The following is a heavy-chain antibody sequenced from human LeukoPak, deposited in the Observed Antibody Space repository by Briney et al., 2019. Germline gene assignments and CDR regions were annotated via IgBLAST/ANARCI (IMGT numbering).Heavy chain of an antibody. D-gene: IGHD3-22*01. J-gene: IGHJ4*02. CDR3: ARGGADDFWSGYQYYYDSSGYYYPYYFDY. CDR2: IYSGGST. Sequence: GGSLRLSCAASGFTFSSYAMSWVRQTPGKGLEWVSVIYSGGSTYYADSVKGRFTISRDNSKNTLYLQMNSLRAEDTAVYYCARGGADDFWSGYQYYYDSSGYYYPYYFDYWGQGTLVTVSS. CDR1: GFTFSSYA. V-gene: IGHV3-53*01.